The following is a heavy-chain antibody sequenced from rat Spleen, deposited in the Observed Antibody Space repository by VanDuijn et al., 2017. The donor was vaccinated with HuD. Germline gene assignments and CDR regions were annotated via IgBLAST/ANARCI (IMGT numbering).Heavy chain of an antibody. CDR1: GFTFSNYD. CDR2: ITHTGGST. J-gene: IGHJ2*01. Sequence: EVQLVESGGGLVQPGRSLKLSCAASGFTFSNYDMAWVRQAPTKGLEWVASITHTGGSTYYPDSVKGRFTISRDNAKNTLYLQINSLRSEDTATYYCTRERNWAFDHWGQGVMVTVSS. D-gene: IGHD5-1*01. V-gene: IGHV5-20*01. CDR3: TRERNWAFDH.